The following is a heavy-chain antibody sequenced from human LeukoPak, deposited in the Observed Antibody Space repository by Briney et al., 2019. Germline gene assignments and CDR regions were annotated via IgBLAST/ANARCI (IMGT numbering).Heavy chain of an antibody. D-gene: IGHD4-23*01. CDR3: ARSHTVVRYDY. Sequence: PGGSLRLSCAASGFTVSNYEMNWVRQAPGKGLEWVGRSRDKGNSYTTAYAASVRGRFTISRDDSKNSLYLQMNSLKIEDTAVYYCARSHTVVRYDYWGQGTLVTVSS. CDR2: SRDKGNSYTT. J-gene: IGHJ4*02. V-gene: IGHV3-72*01. CDR1: GFTVSNYE.